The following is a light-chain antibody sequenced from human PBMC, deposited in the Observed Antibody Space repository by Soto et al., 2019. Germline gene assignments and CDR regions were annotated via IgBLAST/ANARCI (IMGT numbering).Light chain of an antibody. J-gene: IGLJ1*01. V-gene: IGLV1-51*01. CDR1: SSNIGNNY. CDR2: DNN. Sequence: QSVLTQPPSVSAAPGQKVTISCSGSSSNIGNNYVSWYQQLPGTAPKLLIYDNNKRPSGIPDRFSGSKSGTSATLGITGLXTGDEADYYCGTWDSSLSAGGVFGTGTKVTV. CDR3: GTWDSSLSAGGV.